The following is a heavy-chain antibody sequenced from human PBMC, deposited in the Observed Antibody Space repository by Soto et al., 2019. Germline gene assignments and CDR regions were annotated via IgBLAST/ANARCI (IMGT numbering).Heavy chain of an antibody. CDR3: AKLATGVVIIGRSDYYYMDV. CDR1: GFTFSSYA. V-gene: IGHV3-23*01. Sequence: PGGSLRLSCAASGFTFSSYAMHWVRQAPGKGLEWVSAISGNGGSTYYADSVKGRFTISRDNSKNTLYLQMNSLRAEDTAVYYCAKLATGVVIIGRSDYYYMDVWGKGTTVTVSS. J-gene: IGHJ6*03. D-gene: IGHD3-3*01. CDR2: ISGNGGST.